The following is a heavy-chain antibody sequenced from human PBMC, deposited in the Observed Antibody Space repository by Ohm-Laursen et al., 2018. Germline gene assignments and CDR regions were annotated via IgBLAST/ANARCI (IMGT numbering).Heavy chain of an antibody. J-gene: IGHJ3*02. V-gene: IGHV3-30*03. CDR1: GFTFSSYG. D-gene: IGHD2-15*01. CDR2: ISYDGSNK. Sequence: RSLRLSCAASGFTFSSYGMHWVRQAPGKGLEWVAVISYDGSNKYYADSVKGRFTISRDNSKNTLYLQMNSLRAEDTAVYYCAAARQLYCSGGSCYFSAFDIWGQGTMVTISS. CDR3: AAARQLYCSGGSCYFSAFDI.